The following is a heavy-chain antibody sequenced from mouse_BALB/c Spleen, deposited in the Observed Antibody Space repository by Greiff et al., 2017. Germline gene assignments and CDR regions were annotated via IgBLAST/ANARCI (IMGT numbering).Heavy chain of an antibody. J-gene: IGHJ2*01. Sequence: EVQLQQSGGGLVKPGGSLKLSCAASGFTFSSYAMSWVRQTPEKRLEWVASISSGGSTYYPDSVKGRFTISRDNARNILYLQMSSLRSEDTAMYYCARDRYDGGFDYWGQGTTLTVSS. CDR2: ISSGGST. CDR3: ARDRYDGGFDY. D-gene: IGHD2-14*01. CDR1: GFTFSSYA. V-gene: IGHV5-6-5*01.